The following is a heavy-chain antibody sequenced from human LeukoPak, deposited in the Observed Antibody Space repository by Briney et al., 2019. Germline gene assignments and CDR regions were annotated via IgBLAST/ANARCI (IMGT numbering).Heavy chain of an antibody. CDR3: ARDFDIGYFDS. CDR2: IKPDNGET. J-gene: IGHJ4*02. V-gene: IGHV1-2*02. Sequence: ASVKVSCKASTLIGHYIHWVRQAPGQGLEWMGWIKPDNGETYYAQKFQGRVTLTRDTSQIIVYMELRSLKSDDTAFYYCARDFDIGYFDSWGQGTLVTASS. CDR1: TLIGHY. D-gene: IGHD2-15*01.